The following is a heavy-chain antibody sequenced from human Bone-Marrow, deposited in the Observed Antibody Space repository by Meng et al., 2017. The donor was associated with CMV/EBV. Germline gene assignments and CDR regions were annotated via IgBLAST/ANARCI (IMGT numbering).Heavy chain of an antibody. D-gene: IGHD3-10*01. CDR1: GYTFTSYG. Sequence: ASVKVSCKASGYTFTSYGISWVRQAPGQGLEWMGWISAYNGNTNYAQKLQGRVTMTTDTSTSTAYMELRSLRSDDTAVYYCARGPAGIWSADYYYYYVMDVWGQGTTVTVSS. CDR3: ARGPAGIWSADYYYYYVMDV. V-gene: IGHV1-18*01. J-gene: IGHJ6*02. CDR2: ISAYNGNT.